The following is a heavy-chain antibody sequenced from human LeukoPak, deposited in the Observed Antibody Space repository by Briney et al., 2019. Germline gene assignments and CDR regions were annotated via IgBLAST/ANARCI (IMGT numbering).Heavy chain of an antibody. CDR3: AKGDTAMVILSWFDP. V-gene: IGHV3-30*18. CDR1: GFTFSSYG. CDR2: ISYDGSNK. J-gene: IGHJ5*02. D-gene: IGHD5-18*01. Sequence: GGSLRLSCAASGFTFSSYGMHWVRQAPSKGLEWVAVISYDGSNKYYADSVKGRFTISRDNSKNTLYLQMNSLRAEDTAVYYCAKGDTAMVILSWFDPWGQGTLVTASS.